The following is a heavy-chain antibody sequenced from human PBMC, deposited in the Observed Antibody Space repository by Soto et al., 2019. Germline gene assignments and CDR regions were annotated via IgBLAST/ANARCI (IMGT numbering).Heavy chain of an antibody. D-gene: IGHD6-19*01. CDR1: GGSISSYY. V-gene: IGHV4-59*06. J-gene: IGHJ4*02. CDR3: ARAGDSSGPVALGY. CDR2: MHYSGTT. Sequence: SETLSLTCTVSGGSISSYYWSWIRQHPGKGLEWIVYMHYSGTTYYNPSLRSRVTISLDTSKNQFSLRLSSVTAADTAVYYCARAGDSSGPVALGYWGQGTLVTVSS.